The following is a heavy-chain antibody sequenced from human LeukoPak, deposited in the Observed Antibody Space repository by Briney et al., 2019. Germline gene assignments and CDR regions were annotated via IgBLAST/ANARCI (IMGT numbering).Heavy chain of an antibody. Sequence: GGSLRLSCAASGFTFSSYSMNWVRQAPGKGLEWVAGIFGSGGSPHYADPVKGRFTISRDNSRNTVYLQINSLRAEDTAVYYCGKTTVGYSSGQKPAWPVDYWGQGTLVTVSS. J-gene: IGHJ4*02. V-gene: IGHV3-23*01. D-gene: IGHD5-18*01. CDR2: IFGSGGSP. CDR3: GKTTVGYSSGQKPAWPVDY. CDR1: GFTFSSYS.